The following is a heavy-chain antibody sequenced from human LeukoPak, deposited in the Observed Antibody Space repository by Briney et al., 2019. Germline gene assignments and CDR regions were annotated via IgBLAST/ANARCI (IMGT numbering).Heavy chain of an antibody. CDR1: GLAFSNYA. CDR2: IRGSGGST. V-gene: IGHV3-23*01. D-gene: IGHD3-9*01. J-gene: IGHJ6*03. CDR3: AKTHQPEEFYDFLTGHFYMDV. Sequence: EGSLRLSCAASGLAFSNYAMSWVRQAPGKGLEWVSAIRGSGGSTYYADSVKGRFTIPRDNSKNTLYLQMNSLRAEDTAVYYCAKTHQPEEFYDFLTGHFYMDVWGKGTTVTVSS.